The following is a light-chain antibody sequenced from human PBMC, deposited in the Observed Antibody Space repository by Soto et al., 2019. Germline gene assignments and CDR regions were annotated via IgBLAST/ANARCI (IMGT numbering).Light chain of an antibody. V-gene: IGKV3-11*01. Sequence: EVVLTQSPVTLSLSPGERATLSCRASQSVRGLLAWYRQKHGQAPRLLIYDAYNRATGIPPRFSGSGSGTDFTLTISSLEPEDSAVYYCQQRHMWPITFGQGTRLEIK. J-gene: IGKJ5*01. CDR1: QSVRGL. CDR3: QQRHMWPIT. CDR2: DAY.